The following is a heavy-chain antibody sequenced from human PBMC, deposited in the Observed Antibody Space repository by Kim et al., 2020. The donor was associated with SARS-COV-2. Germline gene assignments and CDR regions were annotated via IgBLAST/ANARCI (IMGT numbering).Heavy chain of an antibody. J-gene: IGHJ5*02. D-gene: IGHD6-13*01. CDR2: LSDSGEST. CDR1: GFTFSNYA. Sequence: GGSLRLSCAASGFTFSNYAMTWVRQAPGMGLEWVSSLSDSGESTYYADSVRGRFAISRDNSKNTLYLQMNSLRDEDTAVYYCAKSPKSGNTNSWFGPWG. CDR3: AKSPKSGNTNSWFGP. V-gene: IGHV3-23*01.